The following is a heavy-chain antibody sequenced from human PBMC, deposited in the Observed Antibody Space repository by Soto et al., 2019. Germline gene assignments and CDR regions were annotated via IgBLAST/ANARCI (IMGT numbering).Heavy chain of an antibody. CDR2: IIPILGIA. J-gene: IGHJ6*03. Sequence: QVQLVQSGAEVKKPGSSVKVSCKASGGTFSSYTISWVRQAPGQGLEWMGRIIPILGIANYAQKFQGRVTITADKSTSTAYMELSSLRSEDTAVYYCARPTDSLNDSNGAYYYYYYMDVWGKGTTVTVSS. D-gene: IGHD4-4*01. V-gene: IGHV1-69*02. CDR1: GGTFSSYT. CDR3: ARPTDSLNDSNGAYYYYYYMDV.